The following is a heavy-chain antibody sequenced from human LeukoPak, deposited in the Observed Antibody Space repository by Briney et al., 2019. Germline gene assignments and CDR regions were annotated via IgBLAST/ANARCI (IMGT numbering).Heavy chain of an antibody. CDR3: AKHYDGRGSFDS. Sequence: PGGSLRLSCAASRFNFVSQWIHWVRQAPGKGLFWVARISSDGSDVRYADSVKGRLTISRDNRKNMVYLQMNSLRADDTAVYYCAKHYDGRGSFDSWGQGTLVTVSS. J-gene: IGHJ4*02. CDR2: ISSDGSDV. V-gene: IGHV3-74*01. CDR1: RFNFVSQW. D-gene: IGHD3-22*01.